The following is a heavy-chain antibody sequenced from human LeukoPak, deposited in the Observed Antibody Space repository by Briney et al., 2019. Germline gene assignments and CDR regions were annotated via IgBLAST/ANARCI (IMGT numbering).Heavy chain of an antibody. CDR3: ARLISDSVAGTFWFDP. D-gene: IGHD6-19*01. Sequence: GESLKISCKGFGYNFNNYWIGWVRQMPGKGLEWMGIIYPGDSDIRYSPSFQGQVTISADKSSTSAYLQWSRLQASDTAMYYCARLISDSVAGTFWFDPWGHGTLVTVSS. J-gene: IGHJ5*02. CDR2: IYPGDSDI. CDR1: GYNFNNYW. V-gene: IGHV5-51*01.